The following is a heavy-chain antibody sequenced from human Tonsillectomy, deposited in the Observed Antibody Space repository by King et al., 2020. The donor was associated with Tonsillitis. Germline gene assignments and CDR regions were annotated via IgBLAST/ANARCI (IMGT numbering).Heavy chain of an antibody. Sequence: QLVQSGGGLVQPGGSLRLSCGGYGFTFVSYAMSWVRQAPGKGLEWVSGISGSGATAFYADSVQGRFTISRDNSKNTLYLQMNSLRSEDTAVYYCAKHNGDFYDPENAFDVWGQGTMVTGSS. J-gene: IGHJ3*01. D-gene: IGHD3-3*01. V-gene: IGHV3-23*04. CDR2: ISGSGATA. CDR3: AKHNGDFYDPENAFDV. CDR1: GFTFVSYA.